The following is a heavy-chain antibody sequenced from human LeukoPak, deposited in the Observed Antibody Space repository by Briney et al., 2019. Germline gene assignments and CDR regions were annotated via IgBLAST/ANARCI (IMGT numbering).Heavy chain of an antibody. V-gene: IGHV4-38-2*02. D-gene: IGHD6-13*01. CDR2: IYHSGST. CDR1: GYSISSGYY. Sequence: SETLSLTCTVSGYSISSGYYWGWIRQPPGKGLEWIGSIYHSGSTYYKSSLKSRVAISVDTSKNQFSLKLNSVTAADTAVYYCARGSWDHYYYYMDVWGKGTTVTISS. CDR3: ARGSWDHYYYYMDV. J-gene: IGHJ6*03.